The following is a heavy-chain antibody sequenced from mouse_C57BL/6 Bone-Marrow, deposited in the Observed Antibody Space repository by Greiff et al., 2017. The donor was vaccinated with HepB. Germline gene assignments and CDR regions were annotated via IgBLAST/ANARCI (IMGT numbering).Heavy chain of an antibody. J-gene: IGHJ2*01. CDR3: VRQIGYCRYYFDY. Sequence: EVQLVESGGGLVQPKGSLKLSCAASGFSFNTYAMNWVRQAPGKGLEWVARIRSKSNNYATYYADAVKDRFTISRDDSESMLYLQMNNLKTEDTAMYFCVRQIGYCRYYFDYWGQGTTLTVSS. CDR2: IRSKSNNYAT. D-gene: IGHD2-3*01. CDR1: GFSFNTYA. V-gene: IGHV10-1*01.